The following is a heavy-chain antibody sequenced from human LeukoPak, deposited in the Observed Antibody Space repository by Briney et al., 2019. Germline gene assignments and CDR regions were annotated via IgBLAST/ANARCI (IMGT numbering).Heavy chain of an antibody. CDR2: INPSGGAT. CDR1: GYTFTNYF. Sequence: ASVKVSCKASGYTFTNYFIHWVRQAPGQGLEWLGVINPSGGATSYAQKFPGRVTMTRDTSTSTVYMELSSLRPDDTAVYYCARVSASGGFDDHWGQGSLVTVPS. D-gene: IGHD3-10*01. J-gene: IGHJ5*02. V-gene: IGHV1-46*01. CDR3: ARVSASGGFDDH.